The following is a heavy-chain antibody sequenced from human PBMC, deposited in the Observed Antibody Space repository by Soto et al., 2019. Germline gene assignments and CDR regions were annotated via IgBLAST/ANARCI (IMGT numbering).Heavy chain of an antibody. CDR1: GGSVSSGSYY. CDR3: ARGGGGIAAAGWWFDP. V-gene: IGHV4-61*01. Sequence: QVQLQESGPGLVKPSETLSLTCTVSGGSVSSGSYYWSWIRQPPGKGLEWIGYIYYSGSTNYNPSLTSRVTISVDTSKNQFALKLSSVTAADTAVYYCARGGGGIAAAGWWFDPWGQGTLVTVSS. D-gene: IGHD6-13*01. J-gene: IGHJ5*02. CDR2: IYYSGST.